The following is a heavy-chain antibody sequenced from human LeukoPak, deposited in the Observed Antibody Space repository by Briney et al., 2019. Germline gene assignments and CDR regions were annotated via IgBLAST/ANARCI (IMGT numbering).Heavy chain of an antibody. CDR3: ARDPGRGYSYGFDY. D-gene: IGHD5-18*01. Sequence: GGSLRLSCAASGFTFSSYEMNWVRQAPGKGLEWVSYISSSGSTIYYADSVKGRFTISRDNAKNSLYLQMNSLRAEDTAVYYCARDPGRGYSYGFDYWGQGTLVTVSS. CDR1: GFTFSSYE. V-gene: IGHV3-48*03. CDR2: ISSSGSTI. J-gene: IGHJ4*02.